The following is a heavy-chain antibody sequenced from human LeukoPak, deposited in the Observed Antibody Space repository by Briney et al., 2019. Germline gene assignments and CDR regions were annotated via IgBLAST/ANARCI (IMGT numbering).Heavy chain of an antibody. V-gene: IGHV3-23*01. J-gene: IGHJ4*02. CDR2: ISISGGTT. CDR3: ANEIRPNDY. CDR1: GFAFSNHA. D-gene: IGHD4-17*01. Sequence: PGGSLRLSCTASGFAFSNHAMSWVRKAPGKGLEWVSSISISGGTTYYADSVEGRFTISRENSKSTLYLQMNSLRADDTAVYYCANEIRPNDYWGQGTLVTVSS.